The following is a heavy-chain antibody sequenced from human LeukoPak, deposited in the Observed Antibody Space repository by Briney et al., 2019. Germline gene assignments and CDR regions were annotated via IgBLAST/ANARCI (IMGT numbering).Heavy chain of an antibody. CDR3: TIEYAGTTTNWFDR. Sequence: ASVKVSCKASGYTFTDYYIHWVRQAPGQGLEWMRWINPNSGDTNYAQKFQGRVTMTRDTSISIAYMDLSRLRSDDTAAYNCTIEYAGTTTNWFDRWGQESLVTVSS. V-gene: IGHV1-2*02. J-gene: IGHJ5*02. CDR1: GYTFTDYY. D-gene: IGHD4-17*01. CDR2: INPNSGDT.